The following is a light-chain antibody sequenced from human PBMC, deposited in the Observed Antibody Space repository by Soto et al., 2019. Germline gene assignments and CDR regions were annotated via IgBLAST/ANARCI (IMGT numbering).Light chain of an antibody. V-gene: IGKV3-15*01. CDR2: SAS. Sequence: EIAMTQSPATLSVSPGERATLSCRASQSISTELAWYKQIPGQPPRLLIYSASTRATGVPARFTGSGSGSEFTLTISGLQSEDFAIYCCQQGHNWPLTFGQGTRLEI. CDR3: QQGHNWPLT. CDR1: QSISTE. J-gene: IGKJ2*01.